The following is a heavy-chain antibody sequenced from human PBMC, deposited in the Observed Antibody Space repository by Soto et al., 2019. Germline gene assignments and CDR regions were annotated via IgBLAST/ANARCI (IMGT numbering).Heavy chain of an antibody. CDR1: GYTFTSYA. Sequence: GASVKVSCKASGYTFTSYAMHWVRQAPGQRLEWMGWINAGNGNTKYSQKFQGRVTITRDTSASTVYMELSSLSSEDTAVYYCARVGQNYYGMDVWGQGTTVTVSS. D-gene: IGHD3-3*01. J-gene: IGHJ6*02. CDR3: ARVGQNYYGMDV. CDR2: INAGNGNT. V-gene: IGHV1-3*01.